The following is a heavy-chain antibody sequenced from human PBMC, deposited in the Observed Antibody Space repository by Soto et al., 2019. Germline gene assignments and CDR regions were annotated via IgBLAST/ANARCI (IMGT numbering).Heavy chain of an antibody. CDR1: GYTFTGYY. J-gene: IGHJ6*02. Sequence: GASVKVSCKASGYTFTGYYMHWVRQAPGQGLEWMGWINPNSGGTNYAQKFQGRVTMTEDTSTDTAYMELSSLRSEDTAVYYCATQVAVAKYYGMDVWGQGTTVTVSS. D-gene: IGHD6-19*01. CDR3: ATQVAVAKYYGMDV. CDR2: INPNSGGT. V-gene: IGHV1-2*02.